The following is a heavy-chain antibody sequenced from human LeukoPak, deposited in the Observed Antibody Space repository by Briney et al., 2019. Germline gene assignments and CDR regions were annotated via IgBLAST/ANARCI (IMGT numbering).Heavy chain of an antibody. CDR3: AKTPTGYFDWSTYYFDY. CDR2: ISGSGGST. Sequence: GGSLRLSCAASGFPFSSYAMSWVRQAPGKGLEWVSTISGSGGSTYYTDSVKGRFTISRDNSKNTLFLQMNSLRAEDTAVYYCAKTPTGYFDWSTYYFDYWGQGTLVTVSS. V-gene: IGHV3-23*01. D-gene: IGHD3-9*01. CDR1: GFPFSSYA. J-gene: IGHJ4*02.